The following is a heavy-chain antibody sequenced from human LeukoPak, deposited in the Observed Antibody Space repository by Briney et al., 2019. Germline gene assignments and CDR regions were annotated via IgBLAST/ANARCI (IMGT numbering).Heavy chain of an antibody. D-gene: IGHD3-3*01. J-gene: IGHJ4*02. CDR3: ARSPYYDFWSGYYTDFDY. CDR1: GYTFTSYY. CDR2: INRSGGST. Sequence: GASVKVSCKASGYTFTSYYMHWVRQAPGQGLEWMGMINRSGGSTSYAQKFQGRVTMTRDMSTSTVYMELSSLRSEDTAVYYCARSPYYDFWSGYYTDFDYWGQGTLVTVS. V-gene: IGHV1-46*01.